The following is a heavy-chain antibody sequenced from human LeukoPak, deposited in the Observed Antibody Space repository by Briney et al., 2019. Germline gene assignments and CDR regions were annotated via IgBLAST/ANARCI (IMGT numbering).Heavy chain of an antibody. CDR3: ARGLARYGSGSYRPFDY. CDR1: GGSFSGYY. D-gene: IGHD3-10*01. Sequence: PSETLSLTCAVYGGSFSGYYWSWIRQPPGKGLEWIGEINHSGSTNYNPSLKSRVTISVDTSKNQFSLKLSSVTAADTAVYYCARGLARYGSGSYRPFDYWGQGTLDTVSS. CDR2: INHSGST. J-gene: IGHJ4*02. V-gene: IGHV4-34*01.